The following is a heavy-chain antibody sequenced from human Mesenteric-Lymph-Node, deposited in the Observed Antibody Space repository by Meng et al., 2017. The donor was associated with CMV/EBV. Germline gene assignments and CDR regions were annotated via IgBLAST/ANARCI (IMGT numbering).Heavy chain of an antibody. V-gene: IGHV3-23*01. CDR1: GFTFSNYD. D-gene: IGHD4-11*01. CDR3: ARDLEVHSDYRYWNFGL. Sequence: GESLKISCLASGFTFSNYDMSWVRQAPGKGLEWVSGISATGGSTYYARSAKGRFIISRDNSKNTLYLQMNSLGAGDTARYYCARDLEVHSDYRYWNFGLWGRGTLVTVSS. CDR2: ISATGGST. J-gene: IGHJ2*01.